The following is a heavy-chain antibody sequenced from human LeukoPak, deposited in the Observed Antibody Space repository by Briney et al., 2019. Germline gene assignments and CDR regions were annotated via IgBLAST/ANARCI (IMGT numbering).Heavy chain of an antibody. Sequence: WGSLRLSCAASGFSFSRYTMSWVRQAPGKGLEWVSAISGSGGSTYYADSVKGRFTISRDNSKNTLYLQMNSLRAEDTAVYYCAKSWGYYDSSGYLYWGQGTLVTVSS. J-gene: IGHJ4*02. CDR2: ISGSGGST. CDR1: GFSFSRYT. V-gene: IGHV3-23*01. D-gene: IGHD3-22*01. CDR3: AKSWGYYDSSGYLY.